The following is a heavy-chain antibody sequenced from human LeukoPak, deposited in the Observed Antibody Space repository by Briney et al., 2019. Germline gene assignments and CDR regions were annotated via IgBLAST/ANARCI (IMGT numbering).Heavy chain of an antibody. Sequence: GGSLRLSCAASGFTFSSYSMNWVRQAPGKGLEWVSYISSSSTTYHADSVKGRLTIPRDNAKNSLYLQMNSLRDEDTAVYYCARILSGSGSYGAFDIWGQGTMVTVSS. J-gene: IGHJ3*02. D-gene: IGHD1-26*01. CDR3: ARILSGSGSYGAFDI. CDR2: ISSSSTT. V-gene: IGHV3-48*02. CDR1: GFTFSSYS.